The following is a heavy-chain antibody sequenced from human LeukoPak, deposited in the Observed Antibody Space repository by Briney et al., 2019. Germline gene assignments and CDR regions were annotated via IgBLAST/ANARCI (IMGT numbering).Heavy chain of an antibody. CDR2: MNPNSGNT. Sequence: GASVKVSCKASGYTFTSYDINWVRQATGQGLEWMGWMNPNSGNTGYAQKFQGRVTITRNTSISTAYMELSSLRSEDTAVYYCARSWRFCSGGSCYPIDYWGQGTLVTVSS. CDR1: GYTFTSYD. CDR3: ARSWRFCSGGSCYPIDY. V-gene: IGHV1-8*03. D-gene: IGHD2-15*01. J-gene: IGHJ4*02.